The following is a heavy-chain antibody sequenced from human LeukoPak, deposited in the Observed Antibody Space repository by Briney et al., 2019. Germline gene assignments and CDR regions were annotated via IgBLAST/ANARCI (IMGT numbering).Heavy chain of an antibody. D-gene: IGHD6-19*01. CDR3: ARTFGSGRYPGDWFDP. V-gene: IGHV3-74*01. Sequence: GGSPRLSCTASGFPFSNYWMHWVRQGPGKGLEWVSRIYSDGSSTTYADSVKGRFTISRDNAKNTLYLQMSSLRVDDTAVYYCARTFGSGRYPGDWFDPWGQGTLVTVSS. CDR2: IYSDGSST. CDR1: GFPFSNYW. J-gene: IGHJ5*02.